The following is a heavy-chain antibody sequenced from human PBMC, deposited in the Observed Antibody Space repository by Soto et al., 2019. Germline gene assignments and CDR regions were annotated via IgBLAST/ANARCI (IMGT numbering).Heavy chain of an antibody. V-gene: IGHV4-4*02. CDR2: IYHSGST. CDR1: GGSISSSNW. CDR3: ARTYYYYDSSGYYYAY. J-gene: IGHJ4*02. Sequence: QVQLQESGPGLVKPSGTLSLTCAVSGGSISSSNWWSWVRQPPGKGLEWIGEIYHSGSTNYNPSLTSRVTISVDKSQYQFSLKLSSVTAADTAVYYCARTYYYYDSSGYYYAYWGQGTLVTVSS. D-gene: IGHD3-22*01.